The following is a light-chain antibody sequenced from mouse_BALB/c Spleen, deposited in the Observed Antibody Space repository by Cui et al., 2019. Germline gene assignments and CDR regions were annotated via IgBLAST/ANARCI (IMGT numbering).Light chain of an antibody. CDR1: ENIYSN. J-gene: IGKJ4*01. CDR2: AAT. CDR3: QHFWGTPFT. V-gene: IGKV12-46*01. Sequence: DIQMTQSPASLSVSVGETVTNTCRASENIYSNLTWYQQKQGKSPQLLVYAATNLADGVPSRFSGSGSGTQYSLKINSLQSEDFGSYYCQHFWGTPFTFGSGTKLEIK.